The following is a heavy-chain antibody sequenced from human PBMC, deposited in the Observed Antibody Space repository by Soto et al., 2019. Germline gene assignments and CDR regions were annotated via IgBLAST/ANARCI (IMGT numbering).Heavy chain of an antibody. D-gene: IGHD3-16*01. CDR1: GGSMNDYY. V-gene: IGHV4-4*07. CDR2: IYTSGTT. CDR3: ASTKIALMFWGVQNGMDV. J-gene: IGHJ6*02. Sequence: QVQLQESGPGLVKPSETLSLTCTVSGGSMNDYYWSWVRQPAGKGLEWIGRIYTSGTTNYNPSLKSRVTMSVDTAKDPFSLSLRTVTAADTAVYYCASTKIALMFWGVQNGMDVWGQGTTLTVSS.